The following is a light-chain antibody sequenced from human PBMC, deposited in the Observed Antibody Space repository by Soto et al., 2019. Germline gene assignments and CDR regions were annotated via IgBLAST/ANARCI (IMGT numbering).Light chain of an antibody. J-gene: IGLJ1*01. CDR3: CSYAGSYSYV. Sequence: QSALTQPHSVSGSPGQSVAISCTGTSSDVGGYNYVSWYQQHPGKAPKLMIYDVSKRPSGVPDRFSGSKSGNTASLTISGLQAEDEADYYCCSYAGSYSYVLGTGTKVTV. V-gene: IGLV2-11*01. CDR1: SSDVGGYNY. CDR2: DVS.